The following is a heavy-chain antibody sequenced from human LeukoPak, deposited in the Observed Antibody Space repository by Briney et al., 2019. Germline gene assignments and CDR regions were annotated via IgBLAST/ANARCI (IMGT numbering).Heavy chain of an antibody. J-gene: IGHJ6*03. D-gene: IGHD6-13*01. CDR2: IYSGGST. Sequence: GGSLGLSCAASGFTVSSNYMSWVRQAPGKGLEWVSVIYSGGSTYYADSVKGRFTISRDNSKNTLYLQMNSLRAEDTAVYYCARYGVAAADTFGYYYYYMDVWGKGTTVTISS. CDR3: ARYGVAAADTFGYYYYYMDV. CDR1: GFTVSSNY. V-gene: IGHV3-53*01.